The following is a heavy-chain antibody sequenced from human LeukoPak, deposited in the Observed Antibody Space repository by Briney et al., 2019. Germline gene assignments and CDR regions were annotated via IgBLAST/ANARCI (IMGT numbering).Heavy chain of an antibody. CDR3: SRESGAFSPFGY. V-gene: IGHV4-4*02. D-gene: IGHD1-26*01. J-gene: IGHJ4*02. Sequence: SETLSLTCGVSGGSISSTNWWRWVRQPPGQGLGWVGVNSRSGLTNYNPSLKSRVTMSLDKSKNHLSLTLTSVPAADTAVYYCSRESGAFSPFGYWGQGTLVTVSS. CDR2: NSRSGLT. CDR1: GGSISSTNW.